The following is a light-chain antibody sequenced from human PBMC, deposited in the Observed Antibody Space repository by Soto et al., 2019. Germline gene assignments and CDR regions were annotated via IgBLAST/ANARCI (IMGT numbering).Light chain of an antibody. CDR2: GAS. Sequence: EIVLTQSPGTLSLSPGERATLSCRASQSVGSSYLAWYQQKPGQAPRLLIYGASSRATGIPDRVSGSGSGTDVTLTISRLEPEDFAVYYCQHYGSSPYTFGQGTKLEIK. J-gene: IGKJ2*01. CDR3: QHYGSSPYT. CDR1: QSVGSSY. V-gene: IGKV3-20*01.